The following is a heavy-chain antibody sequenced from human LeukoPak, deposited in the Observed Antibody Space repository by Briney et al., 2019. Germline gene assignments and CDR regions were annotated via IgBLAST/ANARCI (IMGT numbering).Heavy chain of an antibody. Sequence: PSETLSLTCTVSGGSISSGGYYWSWIRQHPGKGLEWIGYIYYGGSTYYNPSLKSRVTISVDTSKNQFSLKLSSVTAADTAVYYCAREWLLFRGFDPWGQGTLVTVSS. J-gene: IGHJ5*02. CDR2: IYYGGST. CDR3: AREWLLFRGFDP. V-gene: IGHV4-31*03. D-gene: IGHD3-3*01. CDR1: GGSISSGGYY.